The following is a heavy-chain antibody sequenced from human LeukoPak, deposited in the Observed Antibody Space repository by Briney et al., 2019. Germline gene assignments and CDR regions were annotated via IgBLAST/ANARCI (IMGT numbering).Heavy chain of an antibody. Sequence: PGGSLRLSCAASGFTFDDYAMHWVRQAPGKGLEWVSGISWNSGNIGYADSVEGRFTISRDNAKNSLYLQMNSLRAEDTALYYCAKSVIAVAGTGSRFDYWGQGTLVTVSS. D-gene: IGHD6-19*01. CDR2: ISWNSGNI. V-gene: IGHV3-9*01. J-gene: IGHJ4*02. CDR3: AKSVIAVAGTGSRFDY. CDR1: GFTFDDYA.